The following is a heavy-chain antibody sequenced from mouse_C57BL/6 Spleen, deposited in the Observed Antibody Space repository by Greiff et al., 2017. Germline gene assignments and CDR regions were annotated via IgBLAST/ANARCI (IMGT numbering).Heavy chain of an antibody. D-gene: IGHD3-2*02. CDR1: GYTFTSYW. Sequence: VQLQQPGAELVMPGASVKLSCKASGYTFTSYWMHWVKQRPGQGLEWIGEIDPSDSYTNYNQKFKGKSTLTVDKSSSTAYMQLSSLTSEDSAVYYCARPDGSGSPFAYWGQGTLVTVSA. CDR2: IDPSDSYT. V-gene: IGHV1-69*01. J-gene: IGHJ3*01. CDR3: ARPDGSGSPFAY.